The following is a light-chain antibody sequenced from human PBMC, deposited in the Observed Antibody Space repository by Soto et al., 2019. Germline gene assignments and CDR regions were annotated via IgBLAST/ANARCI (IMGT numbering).Light chain of an antibody. Sequence: EIVLTQSPGTLSLSPGERATLSCRASQSVSSYLAWYQQKPGQAPRLLIYDASNRATGIPARFSGSGSGTDFTLTISGLEPEDFAVYYCQQYGSSPSTFGQGTKVDIK. CDR2: DAS. CDR3: QQYGSSPST. J-gene: IGKJ1*01. CDR1: QSVSSY. V-gene: IGKV3-20*01.